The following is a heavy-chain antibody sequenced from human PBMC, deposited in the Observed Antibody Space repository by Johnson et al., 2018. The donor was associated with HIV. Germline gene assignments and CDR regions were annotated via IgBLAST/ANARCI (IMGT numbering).Heavy chain of an antibody. D-gene: IGHD1-1*01. Sequence: MQLVESGGGVVRPGGSLRLSCAASGFTFDDYGMSWVRQAPGKGLEWVSGINWNGGSTGYADSVKGRFTISRDNAKNSLYLQMNSLRAEETALYYCARVTRYNWNSDAFDIWGQGTMVTVSS. CDR3: ARVTRYNWNSDAFDI. CDR2: INWNGGST. V-gene: IGHV3-20*04. CDR1: GFTFDDYG. J-gene: IGHJ3*02.